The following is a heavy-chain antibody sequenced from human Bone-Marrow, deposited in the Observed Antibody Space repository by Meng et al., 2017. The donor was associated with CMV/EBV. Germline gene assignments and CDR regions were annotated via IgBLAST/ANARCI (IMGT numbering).Heavy chain of an antibody. D-gene: IGHD2-21*01. CDR1: GFSLRGYG. V-gene: IGHV3-23*01. CDR3: AKAHWVAPNTYGGGAFDT. J-gene: IGHJ3*02. CDR2: ISGSGSRT. Sequence: GEYLKISCVVSGFSLRGYGMSWVRQAPGKGLEWVSGISGSGSRTHFADSVKGRFSISRDTSKNTIFLQMNSLRAEDTAVYYCAKAHWVAPNTYGGGAFDTWGQGTMVTGSS.